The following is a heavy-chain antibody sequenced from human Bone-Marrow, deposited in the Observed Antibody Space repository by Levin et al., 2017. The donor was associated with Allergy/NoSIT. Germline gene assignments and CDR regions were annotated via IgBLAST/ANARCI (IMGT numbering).Heavy chain of an antibody. V-gene: IGHV5-51*01. CDR1: GYSFNTYW. Sequence: PGGSLRLSCKGSGYSFNTYWIAWVRQMPGKGLEWMGVIYPGDSDTIYSPSFQGQVTISADKSNNTAFLQWSSLKASDTAMYYCARDGAVSGTPDWLDTWGQGTLVTVSS. CDR2: IYPGDSDT. D-gene: IGHD6-19*01. J-gene: IGHJ5*02. CDR3: ARDGAVSGTPDWLDT.